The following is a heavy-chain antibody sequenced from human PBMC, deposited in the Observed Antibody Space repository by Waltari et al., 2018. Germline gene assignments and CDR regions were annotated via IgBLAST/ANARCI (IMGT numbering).Heavy chain of an antibody. CDR1: GGSFSGYY. Sequence: QVQLQQWGAGLLKPSETLSLTCAVYGGSFSGYYWSWIRQPPGKGLEWIGEINHSGSTNYNPSLTSRVTISVDTSKNQFSLKLSSVTAADTAVYYCARHPSGYSSSWYTFDYWGQGTLVTVSS. D-gene: IGHD6-13*01. V-gene: IGHV4-34*01. CDR3: ARHPSGYSSSWYTFDY. J-gene: IGHJ4*02. CDR2: INHSGST.